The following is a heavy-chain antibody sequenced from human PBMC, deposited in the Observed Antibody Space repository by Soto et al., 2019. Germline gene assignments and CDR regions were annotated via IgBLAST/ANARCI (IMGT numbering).Heavy chain of an antibody. CDR2: IYPGDSDT. D-gene: IGHD3-22*01. Sequence: PGESLKISCKGSGYSFTSYWIGWVRQMPGKGLEWMGIIYPGDSDTRYSPSFQGQVTISADKSISTAYLQWSSLKASDTAMYYCATEKYYYDSSGPSGYGMDVWGQGTTVTVSS. CDR3: ATEKYYYDSSGPSGYGMDV. CDR1: GYSFTSYW. J-gene: IGHJ6*02. V-gene: IGHV5-51*01.